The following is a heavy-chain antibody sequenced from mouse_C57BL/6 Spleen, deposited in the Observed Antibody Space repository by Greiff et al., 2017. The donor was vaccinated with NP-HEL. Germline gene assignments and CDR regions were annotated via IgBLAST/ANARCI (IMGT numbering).Heavy chain of an antibody. CDR1: GFTFSDYG. J-gene: IGHJ2*01. CDR2: ISSGSSTI. V-gene: IGHV5-17*01. Sequence: EVKLMESGGGLVKPGGSLKLSCAASGFTFSDYGMHWVRQAPEKGLEWVAYISSGSSTIYYADTVKGRFTISRDNAKNTLFLQMTSLRSEDTAMYYCARYGYDEYYFDYWGQGTTLTVSS. CDR3: ARYGYDEYYFDY. D-gene: IGHD2-2*01.